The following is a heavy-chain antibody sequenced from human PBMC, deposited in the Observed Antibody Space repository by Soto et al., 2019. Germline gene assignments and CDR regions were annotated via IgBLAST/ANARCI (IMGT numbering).Heavy chain of an antibody. D-gene: IGHD6-25*01. CDR1: GGSISTYY. J-gene: IGHJ5*02. CDR3: ARDQLSSGLYVWFDP. CDR2: IYYDGST. V-gene: IGHV4-59*01. Sequence: SETLSLTXTVSGGSISTYYWSWIRQPPGKGLEWIGYIYYDGSTSYNPSLRSRVTISVDTSKNQFSLILSSVTSADTAVYYCARDQLSSGLYVWFDPWGQGTLVTVSS.